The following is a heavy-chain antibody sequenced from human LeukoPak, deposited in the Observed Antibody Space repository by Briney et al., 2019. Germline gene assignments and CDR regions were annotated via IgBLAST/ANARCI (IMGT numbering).Heavy chain of an antibody. J-gene: IGHJ4*02. CDR1: GFTFSAYD. CDR3: AKDPYSYASGRATYDF. CDR2: ISFVGGEK. D-gene: IGHD3-10*01. V-gene: IGHV3-30*18. Sequence: ETSLRLSCAASGFTFSAYDMHWVRQAPGKGLEWVALISFVGGEKGYADSVKGRFSISRDNPKNTLYLQMNSLRPDDTAVYYCAKDPYSYASGRATYDFWGQGALVTVSS.